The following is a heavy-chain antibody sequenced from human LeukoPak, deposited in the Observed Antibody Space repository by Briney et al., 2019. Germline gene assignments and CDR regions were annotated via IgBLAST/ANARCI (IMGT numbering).Heavy chain of an antibody. CDR1: GYTFTGYY. Sequence: GASVKVSCKASGYTFTGYYMHWVRQAPGQGLEWMGWINAKSGGTKVAQKFQGRVTMTRDTSISTVYMELSGLRSDDTAIYFCARGRFLQWLGSDYWGQGTLVTVSS. CDR3: ARGRFLQWLGSDY. J-gene: IGHJ4*02. V-gene: IGHV1-2*02. D-gene: IGHD3-3*01. CDR2: INAKSGGT.